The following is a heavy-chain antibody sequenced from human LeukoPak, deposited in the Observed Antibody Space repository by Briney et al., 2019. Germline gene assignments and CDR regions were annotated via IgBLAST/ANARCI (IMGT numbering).Heavy chain of an antibody. CDR2: ISSSGSTI. J-gene: IGHJ4*02. V-gene: IGHV3-48*03. Sequence: GGSLRLSCAASGLTFSSYEMNWVRQAPGKGLEWVSYISSSGSTIYYADSVKGRFTISRDNAKNSLYLQMNSLRAEDTAVYYCARRVLRYFDWSLDYWGQGTLVTVSS. D-gene: IGHD3-9*01. CDR1: GLTFSSYE. CDR3: ARRVLRYFDWSLDY.